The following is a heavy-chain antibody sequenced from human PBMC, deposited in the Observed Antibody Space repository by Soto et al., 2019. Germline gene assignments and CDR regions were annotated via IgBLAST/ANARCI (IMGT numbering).Heavy chain of an antibody. D-gene: IGHD3-22*01. J-gene: IGHJ5*01. Sequence: ASVKVSCKASGYTFTSYGISWVRQAPGQRLEWMGWISAYNGNTNYAQKLQGRVTMPTDTSTSTAYMERRSLRSGDTAVYCCARAGKNYEGSGAVGPMCNWFDPWDQGSRVTVSS. CDR1: GYTFTSYG. V-gene: IGHV1-18*01. CDR3: ARAGKNYEGSGAVGPMCNWFDP. CDR2: ISAYNGNT.